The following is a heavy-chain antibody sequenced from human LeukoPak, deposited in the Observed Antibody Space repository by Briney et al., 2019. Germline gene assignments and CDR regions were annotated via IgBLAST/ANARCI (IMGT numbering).Heavy chain of an antibody. CDR3: ARSPVDTAMVFDY. CDR1: GFTFSSYG. V-gene: IGHV3-33*08. J-gene: IGHJ4*02. Sequence: GGSLRLSCAASGFTFSSYGMHWVRQAPGKGLEWVAVIWSGGSYESYADSVKGRFTISRDNSKNTLYLQMNSLRAEDTAVYYCARSPVDTAMVFDYWGQGTLVTVSS. D-gene: IGHD5-18*01. CDR2: IWSGGSYE.